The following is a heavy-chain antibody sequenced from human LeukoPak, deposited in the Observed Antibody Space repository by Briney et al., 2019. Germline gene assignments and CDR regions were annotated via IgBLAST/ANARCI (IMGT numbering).Heavy chain of an antibody. CDR1: GFTFSSYA. Sequence: GGSLRLSCAASGFTFSSYAMSWVRQAPGKGLEWVSAMSGIGGSTYYADSVKGRFTISRDNSKNTMYLQMNSLRVEDTAVYYCAKDLGSYGPGTGFDYWGQGTLVTVSS. V-gene: IGHV3-23*01. J-gene: IGHJ4*02. D-gene: IGHD5-18*01. CDR2: MSGIGGST. CDR3: AKDLGSYGPGTGFDY.